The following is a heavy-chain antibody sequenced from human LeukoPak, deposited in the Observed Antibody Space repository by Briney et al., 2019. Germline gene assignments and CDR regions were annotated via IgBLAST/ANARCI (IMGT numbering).Heavy chain of an antibody. CDR1: GFTFSDYY. CDR2: ISSSGSTI. CDR3: ARDSNVGDYYDSSGYLQYYGMDV. Sequence: GGSLRLSCAASGFTFSDYYMSWIRQAPGKGLEWVSYISSSGSTIYYADSVKGRFTISRDNAKNSLYLQMNSLRAEDTAVYYCARDSNVGDYYDSSGYLQYYGMDVWGQGTTVTVSS. J-gene: IGHJ6*02. D-gene: IGHD3-22*01. V-gene: IGHV3-11*04.